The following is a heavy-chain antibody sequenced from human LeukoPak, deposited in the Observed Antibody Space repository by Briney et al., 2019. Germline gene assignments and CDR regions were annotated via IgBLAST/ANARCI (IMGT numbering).Heavy chain of an antibody. CDR1: GGTFSSYA. D-gene: IGHD1-26*01. V-gene: IGHV1-69*05. J-gene: IGHJ4*02. CDR2: IIPIFGTA. Sequence: SVKVSCKASGGTFSSYAISWVRQAPGQGLEWMGGIIPIFGTANYAQKFQGRVTITTDESTSTAYMELSSLRSEDTAVYYCATSGSYSHFYFDYWGQGTLVTASS. CDR3: ATSGSYSHFYFDY.